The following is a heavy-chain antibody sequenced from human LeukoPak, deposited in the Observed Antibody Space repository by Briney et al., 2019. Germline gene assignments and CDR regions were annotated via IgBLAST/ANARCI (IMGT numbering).Heavy chain of an antibody. CDR2: INIGGTNK. CDR1: GFTFNDYY. D-gene: IGHD3-22*01. CDR3: ARDRGYYDSSGAYFQH. V-gene: IGHV3-11*04. Sequence: PGGSLRLSCAASGFTFNDYYMSWIRQAPGKGLEWLSYINIGGTNKHYADSVKGRFTISKDNSKNTLYLQMNSLRAEDTAVYYCARDRGYYDSSGAYFQHWGQGTLVTVSS. J-gene: IGHJ1*01.